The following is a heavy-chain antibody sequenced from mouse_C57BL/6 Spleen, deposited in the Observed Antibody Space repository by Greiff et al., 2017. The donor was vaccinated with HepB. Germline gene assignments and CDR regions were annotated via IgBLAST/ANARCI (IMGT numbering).Heavy chain of an antibody. Sequence: VQLQQSGPELVKPGASVKISCKASGYTFTDYYMNWVKQSHGKSLEWIGDINPNNGGTSYNQKFKGKATLTVDKSSSTAYMELRSLTSEDSAVYYCARKVGRGYGYYFDYWGQGTTLTVSS. CDR1: GYTFTDYY. J-gene: IGHJ2*01. CDR2: INPNNGGT. D-gene: IGHD1-1*01. V-gene: IGHV1-26*01. CDR3: ARKVGRGYGYYFDY.